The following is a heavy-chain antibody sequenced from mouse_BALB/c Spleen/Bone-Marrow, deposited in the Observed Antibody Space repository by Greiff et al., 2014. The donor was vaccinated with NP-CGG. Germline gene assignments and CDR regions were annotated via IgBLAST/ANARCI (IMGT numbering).Heavy chain of an antibody. CDR1: GFSLTSYG. V-gene: IGHV2-9*02. Sequence: VQGVESGPGLVAPSQSLSITCTVSGFSLTSYGVHWVCQPPGKGLEWLGVIWADGSTNYNSALMSRLSISKDNSKSQVFLKMNSLQTDDTAMYYCSRITTATGAMDYWGQGTSVTVSS. D-gene: IGHD1-2*01. J-gene: IGHJ4*01. CDR2: IWADGST. CDR3: SRITTATGAMDY.